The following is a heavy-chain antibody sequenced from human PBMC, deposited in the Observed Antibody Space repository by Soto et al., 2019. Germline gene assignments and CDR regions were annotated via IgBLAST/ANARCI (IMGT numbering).Heavy chain of an antibody. Sequence: GGSLRLSCAASGFTFSSYGMHWVRQAPGKGLEWVALISHHGSYKYYIDSVKGRFTISRDNSRNTLYLQMNSLRAEDTAVYYCARGQGRATILLGYYYYYMDVWGKGTTVTVSS. J-gene: IGHJ6*03. CDR2: ISHHGSYK. V-gene: IGHV3-30*03. D-gene: IGHD5-12*01. CDR1: GFTFSSYG. CDR3: ARGQGRATILLGYYYYYMDV.